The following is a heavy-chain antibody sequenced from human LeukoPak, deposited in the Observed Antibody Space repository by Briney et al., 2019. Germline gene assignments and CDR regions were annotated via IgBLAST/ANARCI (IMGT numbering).Heavy chain of an antibody. Sequence: SQTLSLTCTVSGGSISSGDYYWSWIRQPPGKGLEWIGYIYYSGSTYYNPSLKSRVTISVDTSKNQFSLKLSSVTAADTAVYYCARVGYCSSTSCSSKDYWGQGTLVTVSS. J-gene: IGHJ4*02. CDR2: IYYSGST. CDR1: GGSISSGDYY. D-gene: IGHD2-2*01. V-gene: IGHV4-30-4*08. CDR3: ARVGYCSSTSCSSKDY.